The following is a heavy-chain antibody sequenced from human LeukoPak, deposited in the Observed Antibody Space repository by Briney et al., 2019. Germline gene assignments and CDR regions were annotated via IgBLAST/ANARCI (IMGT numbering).Heavy chain of an antibody. Sequence: GGSLRLSCAASGFPFSDYGMHSVREAPGKGLEWVAAISHDGNYEYYADAVTGRFTISRDNSRNTQYLQMSSLRDEDTAVYYCARIAGGFDYWGQGALVTVSS. J-gene: IGHJ4*02. CDR2: ISHDGNYE. D-gene: IGHD6-13*01. CDR3: ARIAGGFDY. CDR1: GFPFSDYG. V-gene: IGHV3-30*03.